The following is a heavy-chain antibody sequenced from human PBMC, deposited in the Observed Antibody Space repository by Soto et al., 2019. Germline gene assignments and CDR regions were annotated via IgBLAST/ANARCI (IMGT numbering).Heavy chain of an antibody. CDR3: AKGSTAMTYFDY. D-gene: IGHD5-18*01. V-gene: IGHV3-30*18. CDR1: GFIFSSYG. Sequence: QVQLVESGGGVVQPGRSLRLSCAASGFIFSSYGMHWVRQAPGKGLEWVAVISYDGSNEYYADTVKGRFTISRDNSKNTLYLQMNSLRAEDTAVYYCAKGSTAMTYFDYWGQGTLVTVSS. J-gene: IGHJ4*02. CDR2: ISYDGSNE.